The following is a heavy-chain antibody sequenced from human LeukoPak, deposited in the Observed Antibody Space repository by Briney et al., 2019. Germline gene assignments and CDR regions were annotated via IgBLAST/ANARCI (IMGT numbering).Heavy chain of an antibody. CDR2: INHSGST. D-gene: IGHD5-12*01. J-gene: IGHJ4*02. CDR3: ASHIVATTELARFDY. V-gene: IGHV4-34*01. CDR1: GGSFSGYY. Sequence: SETLSLTCAVYGGSFSGYYWSWVRQPPGKGLEWIGEINHSGSTNYNPSLKSRLDVSVDTSKNQFSLQLSSVTAADTAVYYCASHIVATTELARFDYWGQGTLVTVSS.